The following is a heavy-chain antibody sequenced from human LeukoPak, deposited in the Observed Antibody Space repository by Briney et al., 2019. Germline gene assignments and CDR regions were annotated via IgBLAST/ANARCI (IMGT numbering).Heavy chain of an antibody. CDR2: ISSSGSTI. CDR3: ARDLKYSSSWYGVRRPNWFDP. D-gene: IGHD6-13*01. V-gene: IGHV3-11*04. CDR1: GFTFSDYY. J-gene: IGHJ5*02. Sequence: PGGSRRLSCAASGFTFSDYYMSWIRQAPGKGLEWVSYISSSGSTIYYADSVKGRFTISRDNAKNSLYLQMNSLRAEDTAVYYCARDLKYSSSWYGVRRPNWFDPWGQGTLVTVSS.